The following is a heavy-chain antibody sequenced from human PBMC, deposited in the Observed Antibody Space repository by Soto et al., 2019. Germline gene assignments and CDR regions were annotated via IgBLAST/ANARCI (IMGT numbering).Heavy chain of an antibody. D-gene: IGHD3-10*01. CDR1: GFTFSSYA. V-gene: IGHV3-64D*06. Sequence: PGGSLRLSCSASGFTFSSYAMHWVRQAPGKGLEYVSAISSNGGCTYYADSVKGRFTISRDNSKNTLYLQMSSLRAEDTAVYYCVKFSYGSGSYYNSEYFDYWGQGTLVTVSS. J-gene: IGHJ4*02. CDR3: VKFSYGSGSYYNSEYFDY. CDR2: ISSNGGCT.